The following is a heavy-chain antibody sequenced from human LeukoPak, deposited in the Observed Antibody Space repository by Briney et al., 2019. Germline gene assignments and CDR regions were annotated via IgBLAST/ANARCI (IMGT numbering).Heavy chain of an antibody. Sequence: GGSLRLSCAASGFTFSEYGMNWVRQAPGKGLEWISCISTSGSTIYSADSVKGRFTFSRDNARNSLYLQMNGLRAEDTAVYYCARDGPGYSFDYWGQGTLVTVSS. D-gene: IGHD5-18*01. V-gene: IGHV3-48*03. CDR3: ARDGPGYSFDY. CDR1: GFTFSEYG. J-gene: IGHJ4*02. CDR2: ISTSGSTI.